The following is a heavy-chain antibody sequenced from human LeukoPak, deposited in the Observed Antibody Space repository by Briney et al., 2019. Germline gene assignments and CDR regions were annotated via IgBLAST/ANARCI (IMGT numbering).Heavy chain of an antibody. CDR3: AKGSLSVTTKTYFDS. V-gene: IGHV3-23*01. D-gene: IGHD4-17*01. Sequence: GGSLRLSCAASGFTFSSYAMSWVRQAPGKGLQWVSAISGSGGSTYYADSVKGRFTISRDNSKNTLYLQMNSLRADDTAIYYCAKGSLSVTTKTYFDSWGQGTLVTVSS. CDR2: ISGSGGST. CDR1: GFTFSSYA. J-gene: IGHJ4*02.